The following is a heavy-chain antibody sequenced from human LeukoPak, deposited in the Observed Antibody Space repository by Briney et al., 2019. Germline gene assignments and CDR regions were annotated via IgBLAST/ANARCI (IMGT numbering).Heavy chain of an antibody. CDR3: ASRHYYYDSSGYRY. CDR2: INHSGST. V-gene: IGHV4-34*01. J-gene: IGHJ4*02. Sequence: SETLSLTCAVYGGSFSGYYWSWIRQPPGKGLEWIGEINHSGSTNYNPSLKSRVTISVDTSKNQFSLKLSSVTAADTAVYYCASRHYYYDSSGYRYWGQGTLVTVSS. CDR1: GGSFSGYY. D-gene: IGHD3-22*01.